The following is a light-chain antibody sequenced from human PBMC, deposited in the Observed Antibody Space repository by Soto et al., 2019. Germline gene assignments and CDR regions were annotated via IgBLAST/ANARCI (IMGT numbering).Light chain of an antibody. Sequence: EIQMTQSPSTLSASVGDRVTITCRASQSISTWVAWYQQRPGKAPKVMIYDASTLQSGVPSRFSGSGSGTEFTLTISSLQPDDFATYFCQQYNEYLYTFGQGTKLEIK. J-gene: IGKJ2*01. CDR1: QSISTW. CDR2: DAS. CDR3: QQYNEYLYT. V-gene: IGKV1-5*01.